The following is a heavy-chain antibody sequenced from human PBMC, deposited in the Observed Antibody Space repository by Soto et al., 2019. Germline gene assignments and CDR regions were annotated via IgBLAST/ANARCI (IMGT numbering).Heavy chain of an antibody. CDR1: GGSIRSGDYY. CDR2: VHYSGNT. D-gene: IGHD6-13*01. CDR3: AREIMAADHFDY. J-gene: IGHJ4*02. V-gene: IGHV4-30-4*01. Sequence: PSETLSLTCTVSGGSIRSGDYYWSWILQTPERGLEWCGYVHYSGNTFYNPSLKSRATISLDTSRNQFSLNLSSVTAADSAVYYCAREIMAADHFDYWGQGALVTVSS.